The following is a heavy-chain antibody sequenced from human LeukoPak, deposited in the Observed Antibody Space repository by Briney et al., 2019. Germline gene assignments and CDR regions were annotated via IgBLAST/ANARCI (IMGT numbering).Heavy chain of an antibody. CDR1: GMKFSDAW. V-gene: IGHV3-23*01. Sequence: PGGSLRLSCAASGMKFSDAWMTWVRQAPGRGLEWGSSIRPSGDNTYYGDSVKGRFTISRDNSKNTVYLQMNNMRVDDTAVYYCARVAGWHWFDPWGQGTLVTVSS. CDR3: ARVAGWHWFDP. D-gene: IGHD6-19*01. CDR2: IRPSGDNT. J-gene: IGHJ5*02.